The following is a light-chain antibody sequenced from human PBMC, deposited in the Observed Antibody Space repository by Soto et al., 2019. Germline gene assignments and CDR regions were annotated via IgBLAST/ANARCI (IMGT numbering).Light chain of an antibody. V-gene: IGLV2-14*03. CDR1: SSDVGGYNY. Sequence: QSALTQPASVSGSPGQSITISCTGTSSDVGGYNYVSWYQQHPGKAPKLMIYDVSNRPSGVYNRFSGSKSGNTASLTISGLQAEDEADYYCTSYTSNTTRVFGAGTKLTVL. CDR2: DVS. CDR3: TSYTSNTTRV. J-gene: IGLJ1*01.